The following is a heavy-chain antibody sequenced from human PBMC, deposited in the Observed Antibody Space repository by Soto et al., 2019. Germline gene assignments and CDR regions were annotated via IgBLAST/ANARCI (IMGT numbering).Heavy chain of an antibody. CDR2: ISGSGGST. V-gene: IGHV3-23*01. CDR3: AKDVATFDY. CDR1: GLPFNSYS. J-gene: IGHJ4*02. Sequence: PAWCLGLGFAACGLPFNSYSMGGVRQAPGKGLEWVSAISGSGGSTYYADSVKGRFTISRDNSKNTLYLQMNSLRAEDTAVYHCAKDVATFDYWGQGTLVTVSS. D-gene: IGHD1-1*01.